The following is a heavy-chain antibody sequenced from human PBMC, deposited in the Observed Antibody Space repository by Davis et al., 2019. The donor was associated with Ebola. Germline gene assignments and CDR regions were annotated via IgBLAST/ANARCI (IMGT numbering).Heavy chain of an antibody. CDR2: INPNSGGT. V-gene: IGHV1-2*04. Sequence: ASVKVSCKASGYTFTGYYMHWVRQAPGQGLEWMGWINPNSGGTNYAQKFQGWVTMTRDTSISTAYMELSRLRSDDTAVYYCARLGGLSGYYFDYWGQGTLVTVSS. CDR3: ARLGGLSGYYFDY. CDR1: GYTFTGYY. J-gene: IGHJ4*02. D-gene: IGHD3-16*01.